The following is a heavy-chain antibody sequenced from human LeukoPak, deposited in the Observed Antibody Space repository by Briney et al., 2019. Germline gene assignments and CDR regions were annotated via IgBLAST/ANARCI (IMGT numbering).Heavy chain of an antibody. CDR2: IYPGDSDT. CDR3: ARPQGYCSGGSCYFIFDY. D-gene: IGHD2-15*01. V-gene: IGHV5-51*01. CDR1: GYSFTSYW. Sequence: GASLQISCKGSGYSFTSYWIGWVRPLPGKGLEWMGIIYPGDSDTRYSPSFQGQVTISADKSISTAYLQWSSLKASDTAMYYCARPQGYCSGGSCYFIFDYWGQGTLVTVSS. J-gene: IGHJ4*02.